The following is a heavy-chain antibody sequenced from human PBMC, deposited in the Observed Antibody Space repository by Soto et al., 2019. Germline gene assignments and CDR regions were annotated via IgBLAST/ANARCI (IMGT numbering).Heavy chain of an antibody. V-gene: IGHV3-21*01. CDR1: GFTFSSYS. Sequence: EVQLVESGGGLVKPGGSLRLSCAASGFTFSSYSMNWVRQAPGKGLEWVSSSSSSSSYIYYADSVKGRFTISRDNAKNSLYLQMNSLRAEDTAVYYCARGRSPRGIAVAGTRHYFYYWGQGTLVTVSS. CDR2: SSSSSSYI. D-gene: IGHD6-19*01. CDR3: ARGRSPRGIAVAGTRHYFYY. J-gene: IGHJ4*02.